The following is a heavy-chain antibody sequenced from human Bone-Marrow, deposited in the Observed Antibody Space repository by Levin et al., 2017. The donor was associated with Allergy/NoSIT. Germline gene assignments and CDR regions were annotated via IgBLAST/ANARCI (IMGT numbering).Heavy chain of an antibody. Sequence: ASVKVSCTVSGFMFSDYRIYWVRQAPGKGLEWISSISSDSSDLYYADSVKGRFTISRDNAKNSLNLQVSSLRAEDTAVYHCVRGIIGDVRVAHKEAFDIWGQGTMVTVSS. V-gene: IGHV3-21*01. CDR3: VRGIIGDVRVAHKEAFDI. D-gene: IGHD2/OR15-2a*01. CDR1: GFMFSDYR. CDR2: ISSDSSDL. J-gene: IGHJ3*02.